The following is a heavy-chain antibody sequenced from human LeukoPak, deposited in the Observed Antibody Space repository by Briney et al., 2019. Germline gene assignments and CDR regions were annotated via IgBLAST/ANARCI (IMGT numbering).Heavy chain of an antibody. V-gene: IGHV1-18*01. CDR1: GYTFTSYG. J-gene: IGHJ6*02. Sequence: GASVKVSCKASGYTFTSYGISWVRQAPGQGLEWMGWISAYNGNTNYAQKFQGRVTITADESTSTAYMELSSLRSEDTAVYYCARIPRPIFGVVIRSSYYYYGMDVWGQGTTVTVSS. D-gene: IGHD3-3*01. CDR3: ARIPRPIFGVVIRSSYYYYGMDV. CDR2: ISAYNGNT.